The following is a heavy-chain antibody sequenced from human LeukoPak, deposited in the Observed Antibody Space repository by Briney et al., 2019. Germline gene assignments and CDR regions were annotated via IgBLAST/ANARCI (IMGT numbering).Heavy chain of an antibody. J-gene: IGHJ5*02. Sequence: SETLSLTCTVSSGSISISSDYWGWIRQPPGKGLEWIGDIYYSGTTNYNPSLKSRVTMSVDTSKNQFSLKLNSATAAATAVYYCARGLPRMKVVLRGSWFDPWGQGTLVTVSS. CDR3: ARGLPRMKVVLRGSWFDP. D-gene: IGHD3-22*01. V-gene: IGHV4-39*01. CDR2: IYYSGTT. CDR1: SGSISISSDY.